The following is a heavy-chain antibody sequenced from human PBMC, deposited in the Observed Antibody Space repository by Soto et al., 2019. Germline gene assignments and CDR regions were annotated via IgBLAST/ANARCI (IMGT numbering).Heavy chain of an antibody. CDR1: GGSVSSGDYF. CDR2: IYYSGST. D-gene: IGHD3-10*01. V-gene: IGHV4-61*08. CDR3: ARSPNYYYYGFDV. J-gene: IGHJ6*02. Sequence: WETLSLTCTVSGGSVSSGDYFWSWLRQSPGKRLEWIAYIYYSGSTNYNPSLKSRATISVDTSKSQVSLTLTSMTAADAALYYCARSPNYYYYGFDVWGQGTAVTVSS.